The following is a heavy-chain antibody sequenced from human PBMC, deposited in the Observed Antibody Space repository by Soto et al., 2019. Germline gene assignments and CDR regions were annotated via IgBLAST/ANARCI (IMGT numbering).Heavy chain of an antibody. CDR3: ARDSGGMDV. CDR2: ISYDGSNK. CDR1: GFTFSSYA. Sequence: RLSCAASGFTFSSYAMHWVRQAPGKGLEWVAVISYDGSNKYYADSVKGRFTISRDNSKNTLYLQMNSLRAEDTAVYYCARDSGGMDVWGQGTTVTVSS. D-gene: IGHD2-15*01. J-gene: IGHJ6*02. V-gene: IGHV3-30-3*01.